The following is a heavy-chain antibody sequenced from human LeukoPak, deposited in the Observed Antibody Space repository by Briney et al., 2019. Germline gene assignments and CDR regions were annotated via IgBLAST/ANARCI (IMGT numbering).Heavy chain of an antibody. V-gene: IGHV3-74*01. CDR3: ARDKNGRYCSSTSCYTFDY. Sequence: GGSLRLSCAASGFTFSNYWMHWVRQAPGKGLVWVSRISSGGSSTNYADSVKGRFTISRDNAKNTLYLQLNSLRAEDTAVYYCARDKNGRYCSSTSCYTFDYWGQGTLVTVSS. CDR1: GFTFSNYW. J-gene: IGHJ4*02. D-gene: IGHD2-2*01. CDR2: ISSGGSST.